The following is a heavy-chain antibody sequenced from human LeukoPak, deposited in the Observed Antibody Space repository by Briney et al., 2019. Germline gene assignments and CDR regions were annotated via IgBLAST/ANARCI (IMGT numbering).Heavy chain of an antibody. J-gene: IGHJ4*02. CDR3: ARWGNNKILDY. CDR2: IWYDGSDK. CDR1: GFTFSSHG. V-gene: IGHV3-33*01. Sequence: GRSVRLSCVASGFTFSSHGMHWIRQAPGKGLEWVAVIWYDGSDKYYADSVKGRFIISRDNSKNTLDLQMNSLRAEDTAVYYCARWGNNKILDYWGQRTLVADSS. D-gene: IGHD1/OR15-1a*01.